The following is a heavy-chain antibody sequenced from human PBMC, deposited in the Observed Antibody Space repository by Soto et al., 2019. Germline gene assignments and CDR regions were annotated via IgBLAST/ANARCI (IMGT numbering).Heavy chain of an antibody. D-gene: IGHD2-21*02. V-gene: IGHV3-33*01. Sequence: PGGSLRLSCAASGFTFSSYGMHWVRQAPGKGLEWVAVIWYDGSNKYYADSVKGRFTISRDNSKNTLYLQMNSLRAEDTAVYYCARGEVVTHYGMDVWGQGTTVTVSS. CDR1: GFTFSSYG. CDR2: IWYDGSNK. CDR3: ARGEVVTHYGMDV. J-gene: IGHJ6*02.